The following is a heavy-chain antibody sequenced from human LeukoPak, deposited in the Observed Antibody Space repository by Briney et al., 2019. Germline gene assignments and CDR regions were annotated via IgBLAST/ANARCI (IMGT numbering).Heavy chain of an antibody. Sequence: GGALKISSKGSGSRFTSHWIGWVRPMPGKGVGWMGIIYPGDYDTRYSPSFQGQVTISADKSINTAYLQWSSLNASDTAMYYCARAYYYDSSGYRYSYYFDYWGQGTLVTVSS. V-gene: IGHV5-51*01. CDR1: GSRFTSHW. CDR3: ARAYYYDSSGYRYSYYFDY. CDR2: IYPGDYDT. D-gene: IGHD3-22*01. J-gene: IGHJ4*02.